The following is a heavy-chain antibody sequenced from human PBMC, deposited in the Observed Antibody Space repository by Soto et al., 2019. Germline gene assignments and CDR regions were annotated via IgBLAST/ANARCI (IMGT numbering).Heavy chain of an antibody. CDR3: ARDISGHDFILYYYYGMDV. CDR2: INSDGSST. V-gene: IGHV3-74*01. CDR1: GFTFSSYW. Sequence: GGSLRLSCAASGFTFSSYWMHWVRQAPGKGLVWVSRINSDGSSTSYADSVKGRFTISRDNAKNTLYLQMNSLRAEDTAVYYCARDISGHDFILYYYYGMDVWGQGTTVTVSS. J-gene: IGHJ6*02. D-gene: IGHD5-12*01.